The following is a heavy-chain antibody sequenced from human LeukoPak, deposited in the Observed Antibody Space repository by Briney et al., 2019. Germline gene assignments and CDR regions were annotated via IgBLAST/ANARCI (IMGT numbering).Heavy chain of an antibody. CDR1: GFTFSSYS. D-gene: IGHD6-19*01. V-gene: IGHV3-21*01. CDR3: ARAVAGSYYYYGMDV. CDR2: ISSSSSYI. J-gene: IGHJ6*02. Sequence: PGGSLRLSCAASGFTFSSYSMNWVRQAPGKGLEWVSSISSSSSYIYYADSVMGRFTISRDNAKNSLYLQMNSLRAEDTAVYYCARAVAGSYYYYGMDVWGQGTTVTVSS.